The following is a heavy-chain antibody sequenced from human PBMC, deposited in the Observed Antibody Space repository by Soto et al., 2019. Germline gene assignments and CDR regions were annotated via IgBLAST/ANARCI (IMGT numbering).Heavy chain of an antibody. CDR2: VSNDGNRK. CDR1: GFTFSDSG. V-gene: IGHV3-30*03. J-gene: IGHJ5*01. Sequence: QVQLVESGGGVVQPGRSLRLTCAASGFTFSDSGMHWVRQAPGKGLEWVALVSNDGNRKYYADSVKGRFTISRDISENTLYLQMNSLRAEDTAVYYCARWVGGSMYDNSGKYDSWGQGTLVTVSS. CDR3: ARWVGGSMYDNSGKYDS. D-gene: IGHD3-22*01.